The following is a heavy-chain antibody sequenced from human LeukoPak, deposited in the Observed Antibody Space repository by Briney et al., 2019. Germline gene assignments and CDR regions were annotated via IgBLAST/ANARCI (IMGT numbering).Heavy chain of an antibody. J-gene: IGHJ4*02. Sequence: ASVKVSCKASGYTFTSYDINWVRQATGQGLEWMGWMNPNSGNTGYAQKFQGRVTMTRNTSISTAYMELSSLRSEDTAVYYCVVAARPSVVRDYWGQGTLVTVSS. V-gene: IGHV1-8*01. D-gene: IGHD6-6*01. CDR3: VVAARPSVVRDY. CDR2: MNPNSGNT. CDR1: GYTFTSYD.